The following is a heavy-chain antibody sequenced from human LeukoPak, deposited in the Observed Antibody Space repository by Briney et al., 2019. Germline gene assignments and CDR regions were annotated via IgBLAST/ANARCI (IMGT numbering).Heavy chain of an antibody. Sequence: KPSETLSLTCTVSGGSISSSSYYWGWIRQPPGKGLEWIGSIYYSGSTYYNPSLKSRVTISVDTSKNQFSLKPSSVTAAGTAAYYCARLPLLDYYDSSGYYRDYWGQGTLVTVSS. CDR2: IYYSGST. CDR1: GGSISSSSYY. D-gene: IGHD3-22*01. V-gene: IGHV4-39*01. CDR3: ARLPLLDYYDSSGYYRDY. J-gene: IGHJ4*02.